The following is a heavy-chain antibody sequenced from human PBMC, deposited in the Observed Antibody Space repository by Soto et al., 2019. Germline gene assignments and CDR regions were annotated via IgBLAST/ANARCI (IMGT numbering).Heavy chain of an antibody. J-gene: IGHJ6*02. CDR3: ARAPYDFWSGYPDPRYYYYGMDV. D-gene: IGHD3-3*01. V-gene: IGHV4-31*03. CDR1: GGSISSGGYY. CDR2: IYYSGST. Sequence: SETLSLTCTVSGGSISSGGYYWSWIRQHPGKGLEWIGYIYYSGSTYYNPSLKSRVTISVDTSKNQFSLKLSSVTAADTAVYYCARAPYDFWSGYPDPRYYYYGMDVWGQGTTVTVSS.